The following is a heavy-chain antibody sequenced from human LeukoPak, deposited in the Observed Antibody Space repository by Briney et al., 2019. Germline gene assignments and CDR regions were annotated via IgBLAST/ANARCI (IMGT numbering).Heavy chain of an antibody. Sequence: GGSLRLSCAASGFTFSSYAMSWVRQAPGKGLEWVSAISGSGGSTYYADSVKGRFTISRDNSKNTLYLQMNSLRAEDTAVYYCAKESFMTTFGGVNLDYWGQGTLVTVSS. CDR3: AKESFMTTFGGVNLDY. J-gene: IGHJ4*02. D-gene: IGHD3-16*01. CDR2: ISGSGGST. CDR1: GFTFSSYA. V-gene: IGHV3-23*01.